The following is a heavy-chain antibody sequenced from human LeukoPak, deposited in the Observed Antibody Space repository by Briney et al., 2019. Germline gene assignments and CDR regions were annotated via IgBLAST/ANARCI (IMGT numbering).Heavy chain of an antibody. V-gene: IGHV1-2*02. J-gene: IGHJ4*02. CDR1: GYTFTGYY. CDR2: VNPNNGGT. CDR3: ATAPRYSSSRPPFDY. D-gene: IGHD6-13*01. Sequence: GASVKVSCKASGYTFTGYYMRWVRQAPGQGLEWMGWVNPNNGGTNYAQKFQGRVTMTRDTSINTGYMELSRLRSDDTAVYYCATAPRYSSSRPPFDYWGQGTLVTVSS.